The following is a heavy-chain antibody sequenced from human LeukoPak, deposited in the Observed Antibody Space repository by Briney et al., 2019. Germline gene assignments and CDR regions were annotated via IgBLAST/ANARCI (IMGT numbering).Heavy chain of an antibody. CDR3: ARGRDFWSGYYTYVGVDY. CDR2: INPNSGGT. V-gene: IGHV1-2*04. D-gene: IGHD3-3*01. CDR1: GYTFTGYY. J-gene: IGHJ4*02. Sequence: GASVKVSCKASGYTFTGYYMHWVRQAPGQGLEWMGWINPNSGGTNYAQKFQGWVTMTRNTSISTAYMELSSLRSEDTAVYYCARGRDFWSGYYTYVGVDYWGQGTLVTVSS.